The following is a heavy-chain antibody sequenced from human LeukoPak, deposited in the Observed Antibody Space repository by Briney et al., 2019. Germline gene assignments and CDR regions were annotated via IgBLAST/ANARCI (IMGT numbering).Heavy chain of an antibody. J-gene: IGHJ4*02. Sequence: GGSLRLSCAASGFAFNPYAMSWVRQAPGKGLEWVSGITGSGDNTYYADSVKGRFTISRDNSKNTLYLQMNSLRAEDTAIYYCAKVRGYSYGPFDYWGQGTLVTVSS. CDR1: GFAFNPYA. D-gene: IGHD5-18*01. V-gene: IGHV3-23*01. CDR2: ITGSGDNT. CDR3: AKVRGYSYGPFDY.